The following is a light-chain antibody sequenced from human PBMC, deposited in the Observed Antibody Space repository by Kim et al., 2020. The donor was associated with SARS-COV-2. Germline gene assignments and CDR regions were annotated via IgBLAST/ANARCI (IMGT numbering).Light chain of an antibody. CDR2: GAS. CDR3: QQYGKSPPWT. Sequence: PGKRRTHSGRASQRFPHSKLGWNQQNPGQAPRLLIHGASGRATGIPDRFSGSGSGTDFTLTISRLEPEDSAVYYCQQYGKSPPWTFGQGTKVDIK. J-gene: IGKJ1*01. V-gene: IGKV3-20*01. CDR1: QRFPHSK.